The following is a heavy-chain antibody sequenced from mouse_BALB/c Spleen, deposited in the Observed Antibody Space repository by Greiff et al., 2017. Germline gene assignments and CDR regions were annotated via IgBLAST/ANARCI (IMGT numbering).Heavy chain of an antibody. J-gene: IGHJ1*01. CDR2: IYPGGGYT. D-gene: IGHD1-1*01. V-gene: IGHV1-63*02. CDR1: GYTFTNYW. Sequence: QVQLKQSGAELVRPGTSVKISCKASGYTFTNYWLGWVKQRPGHGLEWIGDIYPGGGYTNYNEKFKGKATLTADTSSSTAYMQLSSLTSEDSAVYFCAREGLGYGSSHWYFDVWGAGTTVTVSS. CDR3: AREGLGYGSSHWYFDV.